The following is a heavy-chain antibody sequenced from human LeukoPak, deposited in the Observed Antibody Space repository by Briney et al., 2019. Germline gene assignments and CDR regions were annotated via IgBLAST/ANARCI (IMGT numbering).Heavy chain of an antibody. CDR3: ARGNNYCDSSGYYYYFDY. CDR1: GFTFSSYE. CDR2: ISSSGSTI. D-gene: IGHD3-22*01. Sequence: QPGGSLRLSCADSGFTFSSYEMNWVRQAPGKGLEWVSYISSSGSTIYYADSVKGRFTISRDNAKNSLYLQMNSLRAEDTAVYYCARGNNYCDSSGYYYYFDYWGQGTLVTVSS. J-gene: IGHJ4*02. V-gene: IGHV3-48*03.